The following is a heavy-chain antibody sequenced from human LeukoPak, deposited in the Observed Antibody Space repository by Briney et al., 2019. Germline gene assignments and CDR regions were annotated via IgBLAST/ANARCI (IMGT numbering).Heavy chain of an antibody. CDR3: ARLSPPDFWSGYYTNYGMDV. J-gene: IGHJ6*02. Sequence: SETLSLTCTVSGGSISSSSYYWGWIRHPPGKGLEWIGSIYYSGSTYYNPSLKSRVTISVDTSKNQFSLKLSSVTAADTAVYYCARLSPPDFWSGYYTNYGMDVWGQGTTVTVSS. D-gene: IGHD3-3*01. CDR1: GGSISSSSYY. CDR2: IYYSGST. V-gene: IGHV4-39*01.